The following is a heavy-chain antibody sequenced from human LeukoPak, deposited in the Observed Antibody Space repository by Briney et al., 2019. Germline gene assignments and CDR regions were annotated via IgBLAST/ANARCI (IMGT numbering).Heavy chain of an antibody. CDR3: AREPGLLWFGETDY. J-gene: IGHJ4*02. V-gene: IGHV4-34*01. D-gene: IGHD3-10*01. CDR1: GGSFSGYY. CDR2: INHSGST. Sequence: SETLSLTCAVYGGSFSGYYWSWIRQPPGKGLEWIGEINHSGSTNYHPSLKSRVTISVDTSKNQFSLKLSSVTAADTAVYYCAREPGLLWFGETDYWGQGTLVTVSS.